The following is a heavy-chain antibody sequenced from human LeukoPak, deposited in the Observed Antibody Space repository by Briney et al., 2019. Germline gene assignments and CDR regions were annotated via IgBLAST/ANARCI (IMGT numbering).Heavy chain of an antibody. CDR3: AEDCSGGSCSLFDY. J-gene: IGHJ4*02. D-gene: IGHD2-15*01. CDR2: ISGSGGST. Sequence: PGGSLRLSCAASGFTFSSYAMSWVRQAPGKGLEWVSAISGSGGSTYYADSVKGRFTISRDNSKNTLYLQMNSLRAEDTAVYYCAEDCSGGSCSLFDYWGQGTLVTVSS. CDR1: GFTFSSYA. V-gene: IGHV3-23*01.